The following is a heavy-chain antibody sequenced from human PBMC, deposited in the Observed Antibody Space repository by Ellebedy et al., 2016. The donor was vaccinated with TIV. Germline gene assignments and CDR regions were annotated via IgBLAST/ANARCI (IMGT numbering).Heavy chain of an antibody. V-gene: IGHV3-23*01. J-gene: IGHJ6*02. CDR1: GFTFSSYA. Sequence: GGSLRLXXAASGFTFSSYAMSWVRQAPGKGLEWVSAISGSGGSTYYADSVKGRFTISRDNSKNTLYLQMNSLRAEDTAVYYCAKDLNLTQPIYYGMDVWGQGTTVTVSS. CDR3: AKDLNLTQPIYYGMDV. D-gene: IGHD3-9*01. CDR2: ISGSGGST.